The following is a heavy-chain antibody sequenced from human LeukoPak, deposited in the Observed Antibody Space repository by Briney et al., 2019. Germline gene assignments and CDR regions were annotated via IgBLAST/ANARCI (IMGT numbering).Heavy chain of an antibody. CDR1: GFTFSYYS. V-gene: IGHV3-30*18. CDR2: ILNDGSNE. D-gene: IGHD3-16*02. CDR3: AKDRGSGSYLIED. J-gene: IGHJ4*02. Sequence: GGSLRLSCAASGFTFSYYSMHWVRQAPGKGLEWVAVILNDGSNEYYADSVKGRFTISRDNSRDTLFLQVSSLGAEDTAMYYCAKDRGSGSYLIEDWGQGTLVTVSS.